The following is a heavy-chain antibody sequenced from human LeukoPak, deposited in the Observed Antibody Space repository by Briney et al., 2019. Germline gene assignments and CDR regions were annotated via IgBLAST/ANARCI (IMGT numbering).Heavy chain of an antibody. Sequence: GGSLRLSCAASGFTFRSYAMSWVRQAPGKGLEWDSGTSGGGRSTNYADPVKGRFIISRDNSKNTLYLQMNSLRAEDTAVYYCVKLGFGELFDLTWFDPWGQGTLVTVSS. CDR2: TSGGGRST. J-gene: IGHJ5*02. CDR3: VKLGFGELFDLTWFDP. D-gene: IGHD3-10*01. CDR1: GFTFRSYA. V-gene: IGHV3-23*01.